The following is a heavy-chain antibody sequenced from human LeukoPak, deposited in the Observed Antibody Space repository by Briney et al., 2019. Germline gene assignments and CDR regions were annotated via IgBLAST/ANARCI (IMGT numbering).Heavy chain of an antibody. CDR2: INHSGST. V-gene: IGHV4-34*01. Sequence: LSETLSLTCAVYGGSFSGYYWSWIRQPPGKGLEWIGEINHSGSTNYNPSLKRRVTISVDTSKTQFSLKLSSVTAADTAVYYCARDRYSTVTTDYFDYWGQGTLVTVSS. J-gene: IGHJ4*02. D-gene: IGHD4-17*01. CDR1: GGSFSGYY. CDR3: ARDRYSTVTTDYFDY.